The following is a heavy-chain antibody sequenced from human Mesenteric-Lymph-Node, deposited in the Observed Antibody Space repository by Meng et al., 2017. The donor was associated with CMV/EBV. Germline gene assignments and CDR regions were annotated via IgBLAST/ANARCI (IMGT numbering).Heavy chain of an antibody. CDR3: ARDRDGYNYADY. V-gene: IGHV4-31*03. J-gene: IGHJ4*02. Sequence: CTVSCGSISSGGYYWSWIRQHPGKGLEWIGYIYYSGSTYYNPSLKSRVSISVDTSKNQFSLKLSSVTAADTAVYYCARDRDGYNYADYWGQGTLVTVSS. CDR1: CGSISSGGYY. CDR2: IYYSGST. D-gene: IGHD5-24*01.